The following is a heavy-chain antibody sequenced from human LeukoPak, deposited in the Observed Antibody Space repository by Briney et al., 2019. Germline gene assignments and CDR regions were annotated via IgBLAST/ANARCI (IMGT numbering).Heavy chain of an antibody. Sequence: ASVKVSCKVSGYTFTDYYMHWVQQAPGKGLEWMGLVDPEDGETIYAEKFQGRVTITADTSTDTAYMELSSLRSEDTAVYYCATAYGTLALDVWGKGTTVTVSP. D-gene: IGHD1-1*01. V-gene: IGHV1-69-2*01. CDR3: ATAYGTLALDV. J-gene: IGHJ6*04. CDR1: GYTFTDYY. CDR2: VDPEDGET.